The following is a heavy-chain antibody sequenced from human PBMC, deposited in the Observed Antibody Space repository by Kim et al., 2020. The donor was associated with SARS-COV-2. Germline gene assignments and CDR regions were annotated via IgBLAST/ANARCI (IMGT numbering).Heavy chain of an antibody. CDR2: IWNDGSKT. V-gene: IGHV3-33*01. D-gene: IGHD3-10*01. J-gene: IGHJ6*01. Sequence: GGSLRLSCAASGFTFSSYGMHWVRQAPGKGLEWVAVIWNDGSKTFHGDSVKGRFTISRDNSKNTLYLQMNSLRVEDTAVYDFARDKYYGSGNYVAYYGM. CDR1: GFTFSSYG. CDR3: ARDKYYGSGNYVAYYGM.